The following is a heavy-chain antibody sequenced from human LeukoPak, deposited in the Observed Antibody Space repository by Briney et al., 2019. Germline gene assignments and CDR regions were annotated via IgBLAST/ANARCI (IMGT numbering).Heavy chain of an antibody. D-gene: IGHD4-17*01. Sequence: PGGSLRLSCAASGFTFSSYAMHWVRQAPGKGLEWVAVISYDESNKYYADSVKGRFTISRDNSKNTLYLQMNSLRAEDTAVYYCARDRVYGDPQPGYWGQGTLVTVSS. V-gene: IGHV3-30*07. CDR2: ISYDESNK. CDR3: ARDRVYGDPQPGY. J-gene: IGHJ4*02. CDR1: GFTFSSYA.